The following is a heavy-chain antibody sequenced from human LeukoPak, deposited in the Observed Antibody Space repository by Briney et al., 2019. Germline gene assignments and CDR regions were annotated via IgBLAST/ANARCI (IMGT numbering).Heavy chain of an antibody. Sequence: SETLSLTCAVSGGSISRDDSSWSWIRQPPGKGLEWIGYIHHSGITYYNPSLKSRVTISVDTSKNQFSLKLSSVTAADTAVYYCARDPDDILTGYSQGWYFDLWGRGTLVTVSS. V-gene: IGHV4-30-2*05. CDR1: GGSISRDDSS. J-gene: IGHJ2*01. D-gene: IGHD3-9*01. CDR3: ARDPDDILTGYSQGWYFDL. CDR2: IHHSGIT.